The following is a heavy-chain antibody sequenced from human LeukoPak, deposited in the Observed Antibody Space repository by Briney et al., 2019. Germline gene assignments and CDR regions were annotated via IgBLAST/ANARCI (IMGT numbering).Heavy chain of an antibody. Sequence: SETLSLTCIVSGGSISSYYWSWIRQPAGKGLEWIGRIYTSGSTNYNPSLKSRVTMSVDTSKNQFSLKLSSVTAADTAVYYCARDGEGYSSSWPIFDYWGQGTLVTVSS. CDR3: ARDGEGYSSSWPIFDY. CDR1: GGSISSYY. D-gene: IGHD6-13*01. J-gene: IGHJ4*02. CDR2: IYTSGST. V-gene: IGHV4-4*07.